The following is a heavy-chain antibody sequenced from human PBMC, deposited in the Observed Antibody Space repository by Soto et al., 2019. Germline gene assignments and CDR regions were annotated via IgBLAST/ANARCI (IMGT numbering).Heavy chain of an antibody. CDR3: ARRITMVRGPYYYYAMAV. D-gene: IGHD3-10*01. J-gene: IGHJ6*02. V-gene: IGHV3-48*02. CDR2: ITSTSSTK. CDR1: GFTFSSHT. Sequence: EVQLVESGGGLVQPGGSLRLSGAACGFTFSSHTMNWFREAPGKGLEWISYITSTSSTKNYADSVKGRFTISRDNANNSLYLQMNSLRDEDTAVYYCARRITMVRGPYYYYAMAVWGQGTTVTVSS.